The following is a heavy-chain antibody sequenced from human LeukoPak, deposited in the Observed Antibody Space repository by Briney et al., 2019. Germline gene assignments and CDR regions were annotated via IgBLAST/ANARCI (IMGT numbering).Heavy chain of an antibody. CDR1: GDSINKYY. V-gene: IGHV4-59*12. D-gene: IGHD6-13*01. J-gene: IGHJ4*02. CDR3: ARDLGIAAAGTGGYFDY. CDR2: GHYTGST. Sequence: SETLSLTCTVSGDSINKYYWNWIRQPPGKGLEWIGYGHYTGSTYKNPSLNSRVAFSVDTSKNQFSLKLSSVTAADTAVYYCARDLGIAAAGTGGYFDYWGQGTLVTVSS.